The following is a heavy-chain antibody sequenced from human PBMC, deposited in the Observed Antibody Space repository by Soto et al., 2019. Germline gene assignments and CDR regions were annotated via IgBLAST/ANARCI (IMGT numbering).Heavy chain of an antibody. CDR3: ARVQLSSSSWYYCDY. J-gene: IGHJ4*02. CDR2: IIPIFGTA. V-gene: IGHV1-69*01. Sequence: QVQLVQSGAEVKKPGSSVKVSCKASGGTFSSYAISWVRQAPGQGLEWMGGIIPIFGTANYAQKFQGRVTITADESTSTAYMELSRMRSEDTAVYYCARVQLSSSSWYYCDYWVQGTLVTVSS. D-gene: IGHD6-13*01. CDR1: GGTFSSYA.